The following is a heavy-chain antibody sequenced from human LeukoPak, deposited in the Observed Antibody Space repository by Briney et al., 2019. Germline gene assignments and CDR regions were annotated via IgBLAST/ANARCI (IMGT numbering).Heavy chain of an antibody. D-gene: IGHD3-22*01. J-gene: IGHJ4*02. CDR3: ARGRPTYYYDSSGYPPLDY. CDR2: ISSSGSTI. CDR1: GFTFSDYY. V-gene: IGHV3-11*01. Sequence: GGSLRLSCAASGFTFSDYYMSWIRQAPGKGLEWVSYISSSGSTIYYADSVKGRFTISRDNAKNSLYLQMNSLRAEDTAVYYCARGRPTYYYDSSGYPPLDYGGQGTLVTVSS.